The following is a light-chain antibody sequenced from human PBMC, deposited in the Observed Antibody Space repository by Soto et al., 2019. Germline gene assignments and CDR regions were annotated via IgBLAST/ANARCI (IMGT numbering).Light chain of an antibody. J-gene: IGKJ4*01. CDR2: GAS. CDR3: EHYDVSRST. V-gene: IGKV3-20*01. CDR1: QSVGSSY. Sequence: ELVLTQSPGTLSLSPGERATLSCRASQSVGSSYLTWYQQKPGRAPRLLIYGASIRATGIPDKFGGSGSGTAFTLTISSLAAEGFAVYYCEHYDVSRSTVGGGTKVESK.